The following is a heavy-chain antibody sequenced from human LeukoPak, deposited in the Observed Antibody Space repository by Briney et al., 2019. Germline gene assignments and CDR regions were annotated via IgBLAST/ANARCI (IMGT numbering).Heavy chain of an antibody. CDR3: ARVAPSIWSGYSAFDY. J-gene: IGHJ4*02. V-gene: IGHV4-4*07. D-gene: IGHD3-3*01. CDR1: GGSISSYY. CDR2: IYTSGST. Sequence: SETLSLTCTVSGGSISSYYWSWIRQPAGKGLEWIGRIYTSGSTNYNPSLKSRVTMSVDTSKNQFSLKLSSVTAADTAVYYCARVAPSIWSGYSAFDYWGQGTLVTVSS.